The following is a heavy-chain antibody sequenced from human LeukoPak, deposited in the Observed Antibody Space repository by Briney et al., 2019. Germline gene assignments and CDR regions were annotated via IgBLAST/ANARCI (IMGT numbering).Heavy chain of an antibody. D-gene: IGHD2/OR15-2a*01. CDR3: AGHHPRNTVDF. V-gene: IGHV4-59*08. CDR1: GGSISSYY. Sequence: SVTLSLTCTVSGGSISSYYWSWIRQPPGKGLEWVAYISDIGSINYNPSLKSRVTISLDTSKNQFSLKLSSVTAADTAVYYCAGHHPRNTVDFWGQGTLVTVSS. CDR2: ISDIGSI. J-gene: IGHJ4*02.